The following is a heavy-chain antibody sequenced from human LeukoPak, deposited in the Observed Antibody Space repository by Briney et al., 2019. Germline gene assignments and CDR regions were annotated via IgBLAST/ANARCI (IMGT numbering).Heavy chain of an antibody. V-gene: IGHV3-30*04. D-gene: IGHD3-22*01. J-gene: IGHJ4*02. CDR3: ARDKRGIYYYDSTNSYYFDY. Sequence: GGSLRLSCAASGFTFSSYAMHWVRQAPGKGLEWVAVISYDGSNKYYADSVKGRFTISRDNSKNTLYLQMNSLRAEDTAVYYCARDKRGIYYYDSTNSYYFDYWGQGTLVTVSS. CDR2: ISYDGSNK. CDR1: GFTFSSYA.